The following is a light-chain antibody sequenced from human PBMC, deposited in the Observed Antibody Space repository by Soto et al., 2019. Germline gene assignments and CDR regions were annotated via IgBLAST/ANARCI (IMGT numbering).Light chain of an antibody. CDR1: SSDVGLYDY. V-gene: IGLV2-14*03. Sequence: LTQPASVSGSPGQSITISCTGTSSDVGLYDYVSWYQQHPGKAPQLMVYAVSNRPSGVSNRFSASKSGNTASLFISGLQAEDEADYYCSSYTSDSSYVFGSGTKVTVL. CDR3: SSYTSDSSYV. J-gene: IGLJ1*01. CDR2: AVS.